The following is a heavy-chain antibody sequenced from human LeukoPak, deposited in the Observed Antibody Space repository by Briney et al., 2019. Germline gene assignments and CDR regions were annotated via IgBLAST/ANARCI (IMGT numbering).Heavy chain of an antibody. CDR1: GFTFNTHA. D-gene: IGHD5-18*01. V-gene: IGHV3-23*01. J-gene: IGHJ3*02. Sequence: GGSLRLSCEASGFTFNTHAMSWVRQAPGKGLEWVASITSSGRTPYYTDSVKGRFTISRDNSKNTLYLQMNSLRAEDTAVYYCAKDRISGYNYGLSAFDIWGQGTTVTVSS. CDR3: AKDRISGYNYGLSAFDI. CDR2: ITSSGRTP.